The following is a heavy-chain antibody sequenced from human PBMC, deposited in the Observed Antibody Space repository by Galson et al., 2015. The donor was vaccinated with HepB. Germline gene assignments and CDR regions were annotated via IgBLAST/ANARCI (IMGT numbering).Heavy chain of an antibody. Sequence: SLRLSCAASGFTFSNVWMSWVRQAPGKGLEWVGRIRRKTEGETTDYAAPVRGRFTISRDDSINTLFLQMNNLETGDTAVYLCTTYQLPAQWGQGTLVTVSS. CDR3: TTYQLPAQ. CDR1: GFTFSNVW. D-gene: IGHD2-2*01. CDR2: IRRKTEGETT. V-gene: IGHV3-15*01. J-gene: IGHJ4*02.